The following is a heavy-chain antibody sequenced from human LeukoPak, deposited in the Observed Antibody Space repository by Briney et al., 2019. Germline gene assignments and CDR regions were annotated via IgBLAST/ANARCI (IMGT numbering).Heavy chain of an antibody. CDR3: ASVGTTQNYYYYYMGV. J-gene: IGHJ6*03. V-gene: IGHV3-48*04. D-gene: IGHD1-26*01. CDR1: GFTFSSYS. Sequence: GGSLRLSCAASGFTFSSYSMNWVRQAPGKGLEWVSYISSSSSTIYYADSVKGRFTISRDNAKNSLYLQMNSLRAEDTAVYYCASVGTTQNYYYYYMGVWGKGTTVTVSS. CDR2: ISSSSSTI.